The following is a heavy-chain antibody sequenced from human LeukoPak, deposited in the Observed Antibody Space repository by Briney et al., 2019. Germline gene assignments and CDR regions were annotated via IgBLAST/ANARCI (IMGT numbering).Heavy chain of an antibody. CDR3: ARDRYGYIGYFDY. Sequence: PGGSLRLSCAASGFTFSSYSMSWVRQAPGKGLEWVAVIWYDGSNKYYADSVKGRFTISRDNSKNTLYLQMNSLRAEDTAVYYCARDRYGYIGYFDYWGQGTLVTVSS. V-gene: IGHV3-33*08. CDR2: IWYDGSNK. CDR1: GFTFSSYS. J-gene: IGHJ4*02. D-gene: IGHD5-18*01.